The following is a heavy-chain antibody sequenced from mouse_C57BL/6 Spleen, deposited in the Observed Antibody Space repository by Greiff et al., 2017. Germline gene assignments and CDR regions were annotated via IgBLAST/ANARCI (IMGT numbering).Heavy chain of an antibody. Sequence: QVQLQQSGPELVKPGASVKISCKASGYAFSSSWMNWVKQRPGKGLEWIGRIYPGDGDTNYNGKFKGKDTLTADKSSSTAYMQLSSLTSEDSAVYFCARWGTTVVASYFDYWGQGTTLTVSS. D-gene: IGHD1-1*01. CDR1: GYAFSSSW. J-gene: IGHJ2*01. CDR3: ARWGTTVVASYFDY. CDR2: IYPGDGDT. V-gene: IGHV1-82*01.